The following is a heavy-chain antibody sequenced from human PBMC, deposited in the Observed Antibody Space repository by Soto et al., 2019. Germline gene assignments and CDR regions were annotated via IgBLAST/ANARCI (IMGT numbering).Heavy chain of an antibody. CDR2: INPSGGST. Sequence: ASVKVSCKASGYTFTSYYMHWVRQAPGQGLEWMGIINPSGGSTSYAQKFQGRVTMTRDTSTSTVYMELSSLRSEDTAVYYCARDAAPWELLPRTHFDYWGQGTLVTVSS. J-gene: IGHJ4*02. CDR1: GYTFTSYY. CDR3: ARDAAPWELLPRTHFDY. V-gene: IGHV1-46*01. D-gene: IGHD1-26*01.